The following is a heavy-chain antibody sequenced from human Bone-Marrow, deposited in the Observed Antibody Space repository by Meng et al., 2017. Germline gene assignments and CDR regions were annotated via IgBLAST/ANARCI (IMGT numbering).Heavy chain of an antibody. CDR1: GFAFSSYS. J-gene: IGHJ4*02. CDR2: ISSSSSYI. CDR3: ASTYYYGSGGNRVSPNFDY. Sequence: GESLKISCAASGFAFSSYSMNWVRQAPGKGLEWVSSISSSSSYIYYADSVKGRFTISRDNAKNSLYLQMNSLRAEDTAVYYCASTYYYGSGGNRVSPNFDYWGQGKLVTVSS. V-gene: IGHV3-21*01. D-gene: IGHD3-10*01.